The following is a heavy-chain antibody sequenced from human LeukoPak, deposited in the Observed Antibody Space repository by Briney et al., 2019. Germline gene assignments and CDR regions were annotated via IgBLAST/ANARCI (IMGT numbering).Heavy chain of an antibody. CDR3: ARGLVPAAPQYNWFDP. V-gene: IGHV4-34*01. J-gene: IGHJ5*02. CDR2: INHSGST. CDR1: GGSFSGYY. D-gene: IGHD2-2*01. Sequence: SETLSLTCAVYGGSFSGYYWSWIRQPPGKGLEWIGEINHSGSTNYNPSLKSRVTISVDTSKNQFSLKVSPVTAADTAVYYCARGLVPAAPQYNWFDPWGQGTLVTVSS.